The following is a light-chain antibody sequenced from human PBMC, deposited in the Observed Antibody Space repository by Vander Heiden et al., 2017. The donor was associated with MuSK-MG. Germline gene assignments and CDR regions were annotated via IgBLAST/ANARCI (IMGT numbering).Light chain of an antibody. CDR3: NSRDSSGNLVV. V-gene: IGLV3-19*01. Sequence: SSELTQDPAVSVALGQTVRITCQGDSLRSYYASWYQQKPGQPPVLVIYGKNNRTSGIPDRFSGSSSGNTASLTITGAQAEDEADYYCNSRDSSGNLVVFGGGTKLTVL. CDR1: SLRSYY. CDR2: GKN. J-gene: IGLJ2*01.